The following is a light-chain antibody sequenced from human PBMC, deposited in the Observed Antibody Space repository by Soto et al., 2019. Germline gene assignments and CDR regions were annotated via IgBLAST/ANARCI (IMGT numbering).Light chain of an antibody. Sequence: QSVLTQPPSVSGALGQRVTISCTGSGLNIGAGYDVHWYQQLPGTAPKVVIYGNKIRPSGVPDRFSGSKSGTSASLAITGLQAEDEAEYYCQSFDAGVSGYVFGPGTKLTVL. CDR2: GNK. CDR1: GLNIGAGYD. J-gene: IGLJ1*01. CDR3: QSFDAGVSGYV. V-gene: IGLV1-40*01.